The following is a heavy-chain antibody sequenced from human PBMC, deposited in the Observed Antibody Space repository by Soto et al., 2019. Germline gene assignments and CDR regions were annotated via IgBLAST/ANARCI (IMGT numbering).Heavy chain of an antibody. J-gene: IGHJ6*02. D-gene: IGHD1-1*01. CDR3: ARHGDGDAWYNNPYYYYGMDV. V-gene: IGHV5-51*01. CDR1: GYSFSSYW. Sequence: PGESLKISCKGSGYSFSSYWIGWVRQMPGKGLEWMGIIYPGDSDIRYSPSFQGQVTISADKSISAAYLQWSSPKASDTAMYYCARHGDGDAWYNNPYYYYGMDVWGQGTTVTVSS. CDR2: IYPGDSDI.